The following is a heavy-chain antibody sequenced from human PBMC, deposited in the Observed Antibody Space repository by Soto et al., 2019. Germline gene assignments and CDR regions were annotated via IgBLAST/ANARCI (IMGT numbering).Heavy chain of an antibody. D-gene: IGHD2-15*01. V-gene: IGHV1-18*01. CDR3: AYCVRTYGVSCYEH. J-gene: IGHJ1*01. CDR2: ISAYNGNT. Sequence: ASVKVSCKASGYTFTSYGISWVRQAPGQGLEWMGWISAYNGNTNYAQKLQGRVTMTTDTSTSTAYMELRSLRSDDTAVYYLAYCVRTYGVSCYEHLGQGALVTVSS. CDR1: GYTFTSYG.